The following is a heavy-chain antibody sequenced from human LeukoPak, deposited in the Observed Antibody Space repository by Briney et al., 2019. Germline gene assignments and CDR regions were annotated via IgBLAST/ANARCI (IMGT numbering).Heavy chain of an antibody. Sequence: GGSLRLSCTTYGITVGTATMTGVRQAPRKGLEWVSTINSNGGSTYYASSVKGRFTISRDNSRNTLYLRMSSLRAEDTAVYYCEPPLQFLESWGQGTMVIVSS. CDR1: GITVGTAT. CDR2: INSNGGST. J-gene: IGHJ5*02. V-gene: IGHV3-23*01. CDR3: EPPLQFLES. D-gene: IGHD3-3*01.